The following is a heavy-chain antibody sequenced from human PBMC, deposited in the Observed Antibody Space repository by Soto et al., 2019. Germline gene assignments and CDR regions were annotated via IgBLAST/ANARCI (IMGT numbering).Heavy chain of an antibody. CDR3: AKAAYCSTTSCYRNYGMDV. CDR1: GFTFSSYA. V-gene: IGHV3-23*01. Sequence: EVQLLESGGGLVQPGGSLRLSCAASGFTFSSYAMIWVRQAPGKGLEWVLAIGGTGGSTYYADSVKGRFTISRDNSKNTLYLQMNSLRAEDTAVYYCAKAAYCSTTSCYRNYGMDVWGQGTTVTVSS. D-gene: IGHD2-2*01. CDR2: IGGTGGST. J-gene: IGHJ6*02.